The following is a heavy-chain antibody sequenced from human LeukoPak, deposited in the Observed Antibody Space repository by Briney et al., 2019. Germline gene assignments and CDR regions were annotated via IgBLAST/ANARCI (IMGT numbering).Heavy chain of an antibody. J-gene: IGHJ4*02. CDR3: ARDPAYYDILTGYRAHSFDY. D-gene: IGHD3-9*01. CDR2: TWYAGSNK. CDR1: GFTFCSYG. Sequence: GGSLRLSCAASGFTFCSYGMQWVPQAPGKGLECGAVTWYAGSNKSYAASVKGQFTISRDNSKNTLYLQMNSQRAEDRAVYSCARDPAYYDILTGYRAHSFDYWGKGTLVTVSS. V-gene: IGHV3-33*01.